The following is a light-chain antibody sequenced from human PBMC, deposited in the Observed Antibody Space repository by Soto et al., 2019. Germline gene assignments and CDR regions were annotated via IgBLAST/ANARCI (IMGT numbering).Light chain of an antibody. J-gene: IGKJ2*01. Sequence: EIVLTQSPATLSLSPGERATLSCRASQRVSRYLAWYQQKPGQAPRLLIYDASKRASGIPARFTGSGSGTDFTLTISSLEPEDFAVYYYQQRSSWPEGYTFGQGTNLEIK. CDR2: DAS. V-gene: IGKV3-11*01. CDR3: QQRSSWPEGYT. CDR1: QRVSRY.